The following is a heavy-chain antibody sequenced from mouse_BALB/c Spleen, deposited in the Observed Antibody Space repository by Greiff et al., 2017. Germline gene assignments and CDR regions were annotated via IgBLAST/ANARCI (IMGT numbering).Heavy chain of an antibody. CDR3: TREGSYYYGSSYEDYAMDY. CDR2: INPGNGGT. V-gene: IGHV1S81*02. D-gene: IGHD1-1*01. CDR1: GYTFTSYW. Sequence: QVQLQQPGAELVKPGASVKLSCKASGYTFTSYWMYWVQQRPGQGLERIGEINPGNGGTNYNEKFKSKATLTVDKSSSTAYMQLSSLTSEDSVVYYCTREGSYYYGSSYEDYAMDYWGQGTSVTVSS. J-gene: IGHJ4*01.